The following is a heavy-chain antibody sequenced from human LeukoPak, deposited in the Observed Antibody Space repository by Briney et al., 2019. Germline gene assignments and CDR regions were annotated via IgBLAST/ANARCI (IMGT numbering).Heavy chain of an antibody. CDR1: GGTFSSYA. CDR2: ITPIFGTA. CDR3: ARGWYQPLHYYYYGMDV. D-gene: IGHD2-2*01. Sequence: SVKVSCKASGGTFSSYAISWVRQAPGQGLEWMGGITPIFGTANYAQKFQGRVTITADESTSTAYMELSSLRSEDTAVYYCARGWYQPLHYYYYGMDVWGQGTTVTVSS. V-gene: IGHV1-69*13. J-gene: IGHJ6*02.